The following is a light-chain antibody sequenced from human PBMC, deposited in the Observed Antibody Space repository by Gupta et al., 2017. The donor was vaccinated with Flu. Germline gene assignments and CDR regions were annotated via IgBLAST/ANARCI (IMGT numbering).Light chain of an antibody. V-gene: IGLV2-14*03. CDR2: DVT. J-gene: IGLJ2*01. Sequence: TSSEVGAYNYFSWYQRHPDKAPNLIIYDVTNRPSGVSNRFSGAKSGNTASLTISGLQAEDEADVYCSSYTSSGTLIFGGGTKVTVL. CDR3: SSYTSSGTLI. CDR1: SSEVGAYNY.